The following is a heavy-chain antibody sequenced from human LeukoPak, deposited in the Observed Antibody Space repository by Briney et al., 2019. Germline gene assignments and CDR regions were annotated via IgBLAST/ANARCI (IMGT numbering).Heavy chain of an antibody. Sequence: GGSLRLSCAASGFTFSSYAMSWVRQAPGKGLEWVCFIRAKTYGGTTQYAASVKDRFTISRDDSKSIAYLQMNSLKTEDTAVYYCARADYGGSAGGFWGQGTLVTVSS. CDR2: IRAKTYGGTT. CDR3: ARADYGGSAGGF. CDR1: GFTFSSYA. J-gene: IGHJ4*02. V-gene: IGHV3-49*04. D-gene: IGHD4-23*01.